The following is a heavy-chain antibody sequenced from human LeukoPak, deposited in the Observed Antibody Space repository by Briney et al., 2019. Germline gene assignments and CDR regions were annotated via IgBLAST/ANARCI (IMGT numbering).Heavy chain of an antibody. D-gene: IGHD1-26*01. CDR2: ISGSGGST. CDR3: ARDRKYRYRGSYTYSDAFDF. J-gene: IGHJ3*01. V-gene: IGHV3-23*01. CDR1: GFTFSSYG. Sequence: PGGSLRLSCAASGFTFSSYGMSWVRQAPGKGLEWVSAISGSGGSTYYADSVKGRFTISRDNTRNSLYLQMNSLRVEDTALYYCARDRKYRYRGSYTYSDAFDFWGQGTMVTVSS.